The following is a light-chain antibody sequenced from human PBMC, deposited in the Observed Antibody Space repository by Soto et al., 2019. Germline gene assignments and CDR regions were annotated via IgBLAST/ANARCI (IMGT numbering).Light chain of an antibody. CDR3: NSYAGSNNLV. J-gene: IGLJ2*01. CDR1: SSDVGGYNY. Sequence: QSVLTQPPSASGSPGQSVTISCTGISSDVGGYNYVSWYQQHPGKAPKLMIYDVSKRPSGVPDRFSGSKSGNTASLTVSGLQAEDEADYYCNSYAGSNNLVFGGGTKLTVL. V-gene: IGLV2-8*01. CDR2: DVS.